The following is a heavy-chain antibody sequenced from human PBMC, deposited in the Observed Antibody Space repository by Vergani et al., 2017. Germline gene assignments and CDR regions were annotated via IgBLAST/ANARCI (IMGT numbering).Heavy chain of an antibody. CDR3: ARDPLHSSSWLGVDY. CDR1: GGSISSSSYY. CDR2: IYYSGST. D-gene: IGHD6-13*01. Sequence: QLQLQESGPGLVKPSETLSLTCTVSGGSISSSSYYWGWIRQPPGKGLEWIGSIYYSGSTYYNPSLKSRVTISVDTSKNQFSLKLSSVTAADTAVYYCARDPLHSSSWLGVDYWGQGTLVTVSS. J-gene: IGHJ4*02. V-gene: IGHV4-39*07.